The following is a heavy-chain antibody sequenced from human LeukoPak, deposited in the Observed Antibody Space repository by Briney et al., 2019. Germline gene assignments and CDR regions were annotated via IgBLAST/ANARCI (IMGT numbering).Heavy chain of an antibody. J-gene: IGHJ4*02. CDR3: ARGTVTTLFDY. CDR1: GGSISYYY. D-gene: IGHD4-17*01. Sequence: SETLSLTCFVTGGSISYYYWSWIRQPAGKGLEGIGRLYTSGSTDYNPPLKSRVTMSVDTSKNQFSLKLRSVTAADTAVYYCARGTVTTLFDYWGQGTLVTVSS. V-gene: IGHV4-4*07. CDR2: LYTSGST.